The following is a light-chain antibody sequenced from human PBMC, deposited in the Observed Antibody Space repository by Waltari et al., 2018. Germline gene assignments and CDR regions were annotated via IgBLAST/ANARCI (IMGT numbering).Light chain of an antibody. V-gene: IGKV3-11*01. J-gene: IGKJ4*01. CDR3: QQRSNWPT. CDR2: DAS. CDR1: QSVSSY. Sequence: EIVLTQSPATLSLSPGERATLSCRASQSVSSYLDWYQQKPGQAPRLLIHDASNRATGLPARFSGSGSGTDFTLTSSSLEPEDFAVYYCQQRSNWPTFGGGTKVEIK.